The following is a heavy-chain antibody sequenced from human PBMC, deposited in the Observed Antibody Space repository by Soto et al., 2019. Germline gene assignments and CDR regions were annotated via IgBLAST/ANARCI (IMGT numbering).Heavy chain of an antibody. Sequence: GGSLRLSCAASGFTFSSYSMSWVRQAPGKGLEWVSAISGSGGSTYYADSVKGRFTISRDNSKNTLYLQMNSLRAEDTAVYYCAKDKDDSGYDYGEYFDYWGQGTLVTVSS. V-gene: IGHV3-23*01. J-gene: IGHJ4*02. D-gene: IGHD5-12*01. CDR3: AKDKDDSGYDYGEYFDY. CDR2: ISGSGGST. CDR1: GFTFSSYS.